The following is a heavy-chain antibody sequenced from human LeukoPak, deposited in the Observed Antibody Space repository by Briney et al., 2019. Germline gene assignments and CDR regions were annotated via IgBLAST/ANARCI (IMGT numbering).Heavy chain of an antibody. CDR3: ASLYYYDSSGYYSPDDAFDI. Sequence: EASVKVSCKDSGYTFTSYGISWVRQAPGQGLEWMGWISAYNGNTNYAQKLQGRVTMTTDTSTSTAYMELRSLRSDDTAVYYCASLYYYDSSGYYSPDDAFDIWGQGTMVTVSS. CDR1: GYTFTSYG. J-gene: IGHJ3*02. CDR2: ISAYNGNT. D-gene: IGHD3-22*01. V-gene: IGHV1-18*01.